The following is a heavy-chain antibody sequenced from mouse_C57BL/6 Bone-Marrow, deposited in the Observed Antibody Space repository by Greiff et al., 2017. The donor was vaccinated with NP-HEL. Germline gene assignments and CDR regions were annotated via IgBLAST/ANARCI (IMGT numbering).Heavy chain of an antibody. CDR2: ISSGGSYT. CDR3: AREGSSGYGAWFAY. Sequence: EVKLVESGGDLVKPGGSLKLSCAASGFTFSSYGMSWVRQTPDKRLEWVATISSGGSYTYYPDSVKGRFTISRDNAKNTLYLQMSSLKSEDTAMYYCAREGSSGYGAWFAYWGQGTLVTVSA. V-gene: IGHV5-6*01. D-gene: IGHD3-2*02. J-gene: IGHJ3*01. CDR1: GFTFSSYG.